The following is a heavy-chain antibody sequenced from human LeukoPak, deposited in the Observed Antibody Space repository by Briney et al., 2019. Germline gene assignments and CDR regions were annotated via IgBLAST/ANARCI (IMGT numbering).Heavy chain of an antibody. J-gene: IGHJ4*02. D-gene: IGHD1-26*01. CDR1: GFTFSSYS. CDR3: AREFEGTASGAGY. Sequence: GGPLRLSCAASGFTFSSYSMNWIRQAPGKGLEWVSSMSVGSGLIYYAESVKGRFTVSRDNAKKSLYLQMNSLRAEDTAVYYCAREFEGTASGAGYWGQGTLVTVSS. CDR2: MSVGSGLI. V-gene: IGHV3-21*01.